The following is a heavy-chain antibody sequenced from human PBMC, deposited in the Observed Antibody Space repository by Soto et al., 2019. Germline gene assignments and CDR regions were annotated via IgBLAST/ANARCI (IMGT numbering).Heavy chain of an antibody. Sequence: GASVKVSCKASGYTFTSYGISWVRQAPGQGLEWMGWISAYNGNTNYAQKLQGRVTMTTDTSTSTAYMELRSLRSDDTAVYYCAREGNPSYYDSSGYYDYWGQGTLVTVSS. CDR2: ISAYNGNT. D-gene: IGHD3-22*01. CDR1: GYTFTSYG. CDR3: AREGNPSYYDSSGYYDY. V-gene: IGHV1-18*01. J-gene: IGHJ4*02.